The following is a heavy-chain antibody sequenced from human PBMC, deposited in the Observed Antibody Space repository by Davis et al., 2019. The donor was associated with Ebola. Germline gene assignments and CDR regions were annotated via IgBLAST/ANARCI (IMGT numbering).Heavy chain of an antibody. CDR1: GGSINSGAYY. V-gene: IGHV4-30-4*01. J-gene: IGHJ4*02. CDR3: ARATRPVTYYDFWSTFDY. Sequence: MPSETLSLTCTVSGGSINSGAYYWSWIRQPPGKGLEWIGYIYHGGSTFYNPSLRSRVSISLDTSKNQCSLRLSSVTAADTAVFYCARATRPVTYYDFWSTFDYWGQGALVTVSS. D-gene: IGHD3-3*01. CDR2: IYHGGST.